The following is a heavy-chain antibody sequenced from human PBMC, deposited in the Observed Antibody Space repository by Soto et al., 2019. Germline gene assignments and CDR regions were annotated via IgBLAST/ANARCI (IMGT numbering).Heavy chain of an antibody. CDR1: GFTFSDYY. V-gene: IGHV3-11*06. CDR3: ARGGVKGTTSRGQVYN. D-gene: IGHD1-7*01. J-gene: IGHJ4*02. CDR2: ISSSSDST. Sequence: QVQVVESGGGLVKPGGSLRLSCAASGFTFSDYYMSWIRQAPGKGLEWVLFISSSSDSTKYADSVKGRFTISRDNAKNSLYLQLNSLRAEDTAVYYCARGGVKGTTSRGQVYNCGQGTLVTVSS.